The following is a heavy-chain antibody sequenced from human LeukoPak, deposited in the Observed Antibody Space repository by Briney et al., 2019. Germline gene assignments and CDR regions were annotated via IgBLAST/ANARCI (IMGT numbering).Heavy chain of an antibody. CDR1: GYTLTELS. CDR2: FDPEDGET. V-gene: IGHV1-24*01. CDR3: ATGGYYDSSGYYMVPLDY. Sequence: ASVKVSCKVSGYTLTELSMHWVRQAPGKGLGRMGGFDPEDGETIYAQKFQGRVTMTEDTSTDTAYMELSSLRSEDTAVYYCATGGYYDSSGYYMVPLDYWGQGTLVTVSS. D-gene: IGHD3-22*01. J-gene: IGHJ4*02.